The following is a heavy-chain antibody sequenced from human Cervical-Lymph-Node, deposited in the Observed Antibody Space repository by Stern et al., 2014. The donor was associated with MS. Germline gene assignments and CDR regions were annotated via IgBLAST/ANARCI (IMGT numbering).Heavy chain of an antibody. Sequence: QLQLQESGPGLVKPSQTLSLTCTVSGVSIGRGNNYWSWIRQPVGKGLEWIGRMFTGGSTNYNPSLKSRVTISVDTSKNQFSPRWSSVTAADTAVYYCAVGYSYGSYGLDVWGQGTTVTVSS. CDR2: MFTGGST. V-gene: IGHV4-61*02. CDR3: AVGYSYGSYGLDV. CDR1: GVSIGRGNNY. D-gene: IGHD5-18*01. J-gene: IGHJ6*02.